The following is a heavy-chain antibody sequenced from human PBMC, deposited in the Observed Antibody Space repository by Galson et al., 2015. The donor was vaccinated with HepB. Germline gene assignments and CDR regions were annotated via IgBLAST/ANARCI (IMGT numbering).Heavy chain of an antibody. J-gene: IGHJ3*01. CDR3: AGDTHRPSNCYSCPFDV. CDR1: GYTFTDYY. V-gene: IGHV1-2*06. CDR2: IIPHNGGI. Sequence: QSGAEVKKPGESLKISCKAFGYTFTDYYMHWVRQAPGQGLEWMGRIIPHNGGINYAQKFQGRVTMTTDTSMNTTYMELSRLRSDDAAVYYCAGDTHRPSNCYSCPFDVWGQWTVVT. D-gene: IGHD2-21*02.